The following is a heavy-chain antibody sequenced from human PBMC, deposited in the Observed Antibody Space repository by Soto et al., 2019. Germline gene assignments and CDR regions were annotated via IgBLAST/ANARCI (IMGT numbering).Heavy chain of an antibody. CDR3: ARDRPPVDTAMVGSRYYYYGMDV. D-gene: IGHD5-18*01. V-gene: IGHV1-69*01. CDR2: IIPIFGTA. CDR1: GGTFSSYA. J-gene: IGHJ6*02. Sequence: QVQLVQSGAEVKKPGSSVKVSCKASGGTFSSYAISWVRQAPGQGLEWMGGIIPIFGTANYAQKFQGRVTITADESTSTADMELSSLRSEDTAVYYCARDRPPVDTAMVGSRYYYYGMDVWGQGTTVTVSS.